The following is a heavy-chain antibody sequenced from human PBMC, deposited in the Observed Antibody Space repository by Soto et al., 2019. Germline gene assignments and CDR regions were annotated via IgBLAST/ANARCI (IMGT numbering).Heavy chain of an antibody. Sequence: QVQLQESGPGLVRPSQTLSLTCTVSGGSINSGDSYWNWIRQNPEKCLEWIWYINYRGTTFYNPSLKSRIIISADTSENQFSLKLNSVTAADTAVYYCVSDAPGVDPYWGQGTLVTVSS. CDR3: VSDAPGVDPY. V-gene: IGHV4-31*03. CDR1: GGSINSGDSY. CDR2: INYRGTT. J-gene: IGHJ4*02. D-gene: IGHD2-2*01.